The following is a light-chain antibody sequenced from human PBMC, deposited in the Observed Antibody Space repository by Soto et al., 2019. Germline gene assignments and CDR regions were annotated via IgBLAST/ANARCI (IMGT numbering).Light chain of an antibody. Sequence: EIVLTQSPGTLSLSPGERATLSCRASQSVSNSYLAWYQQKPGQAPRLLIYGASSRPTGIPDRFSGSGSGTDFTLTIIRLEPEDFAVYYCQQYGGSPRTFGQGTKLEIK. CDR3: QQYGGSPRT. J-gene: IGKJ2*01. CDR2: GAS. CDR1: QSVSNSY. V-gene: IGKV3-20*01.